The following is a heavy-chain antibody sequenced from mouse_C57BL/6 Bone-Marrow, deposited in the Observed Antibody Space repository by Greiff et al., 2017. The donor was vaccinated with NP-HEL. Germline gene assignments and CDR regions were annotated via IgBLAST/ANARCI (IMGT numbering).Heavy chain of an antibody. CDR1: GYTFTDYN. Sequence: EVQLQESGPELVKPGASVKIPCKASGYTFTDYNMDWVKQSHGKSLEWIGDINPNNGGTIYNQKFKGKATLTVDQSSSTAYMELRSLTSEDTAVYYCARSMDYYGYAMDYWGQGTSVTVSS. J-gene: IGHJ4*01. D-gene: IGHD1-1*01. CDR2: INPNNGGT. CDR3: ARSMDYYGYAMDY. V-gene: IGHV1-18*01.